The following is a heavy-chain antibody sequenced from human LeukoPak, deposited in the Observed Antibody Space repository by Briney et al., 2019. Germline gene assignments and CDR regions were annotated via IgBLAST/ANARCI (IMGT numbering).Heavy chain of an antibody. D-gene: IGHD3-3*01. J-gene: IGHJ4*02. V-gene: IGHV7-4-1*02. CDR3: ARSFGNYNFWSGYSTDFGY. CDR2: INTNTGNP. CDR1: GYTFTSYA. Sequence: ASVKVSCKASGYTFTSYAMNWVRQAPGQGLEWMGWINTNTGNPTYAQGFTGRFVFSLDTSVSTAYLQISSLKAEDTAVYYCARSFGNYNFWSGYSTDFGYWGQGTLVTVSS.